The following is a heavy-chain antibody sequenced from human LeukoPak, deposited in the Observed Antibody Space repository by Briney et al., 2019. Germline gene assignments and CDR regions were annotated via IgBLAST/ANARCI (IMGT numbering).Heavy chain of an antibody. J-gene: IGHJ3*02. CDR2: IHYSGST. Sequence: SETLSLTCTVSGGSITGYYWSWIRQPPGKGLEWIGYIHYSGSTNYNPSLKSRVTISVDTSKNQFSLKLSSVTAADTAVYYCARGRDGYTLDAFDIWGQGTMVTVSS. CDR1: GGSITGYY. V-gene: IGHV4-59*08. D-gene: IGHD5-24*01. CDR3: ARGRDGYTLDAFDI.